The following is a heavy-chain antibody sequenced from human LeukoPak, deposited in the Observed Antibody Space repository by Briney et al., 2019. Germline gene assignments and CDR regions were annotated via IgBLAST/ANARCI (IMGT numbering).Heavy chain of an antibody. Sequence: GGSLRLSCAASGFTFSSYAMNWVRQAPGKGLEWVSSLSGSGYDTYYADSVKGRFTISRDNAKNSLYLQMNSLRAEDTAVYYCARDQYSSGWYYFDYWGQGTLVTVSS. J-gene: IGHJ4*02. CDR2: LSGSGYDT. D-gene: IGHD6-19*01. CDR1: GFTFSSYA. CDR3: ARDQYSSGWYYFDY. V-gene: IGHV3-21*01.